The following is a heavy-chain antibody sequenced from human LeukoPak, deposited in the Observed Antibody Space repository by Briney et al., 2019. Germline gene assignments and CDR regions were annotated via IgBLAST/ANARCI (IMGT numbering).Heavy chain of an antibody. J-gene: IGHJ4*02. D-gene: IGHD3-22*01. Sequence: GGSLRLSCAASGFNVQNNYMTWVRQAPGEGLEWGSVIYSDETTFYADSVRGRFTISRDNSKNTLYLQMNSLRAEDTAVYYCARYTDYYDPFDYWGQGTLLTVSS. V-gene: IGHV3-53*01. CDR1: GFNVQNNY. CDR3: ARYTDYYDPFDY. CDR2: IYSDETT.